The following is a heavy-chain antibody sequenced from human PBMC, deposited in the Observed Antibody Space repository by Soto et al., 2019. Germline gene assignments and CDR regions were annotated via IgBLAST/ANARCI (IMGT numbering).Heavy chain of an antibody. Sequence: EVQLVESGGGLVQPGGSLRLSCAASGFTVSGNYVTWVRQAPGKGLAWDSVIYTDDTIYYADSVTGRFTISGDNSTNPFYLQTNRLRVEDTAVYYCATELIAKYGMDVWGQGTTASVSS. CDR2: IYTDDTI. V-gene: IGHV3-53*01. J-gene: IGHJ6*02. CDR1: GFTVSGNY. CDR3: ATELIAKYGMDV. D-gene: IGHD2-21*01.